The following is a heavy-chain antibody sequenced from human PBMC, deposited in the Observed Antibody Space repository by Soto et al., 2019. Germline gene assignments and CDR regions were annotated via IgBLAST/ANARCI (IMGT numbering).Heavy chain of an antibody. J-gene: IGHJ5*02. V-gene: IGHV1-2*02. CDR3: ARDQDWNYGWFDP. CDR1: GYTFTGYY. Sequence: ASVKVSCKASGYTFTGYYMHWVRQAPGQGLEWMGWINPNSGGTNYAQKFQGRVTMTRDTSISTAYMELSRLRSDDTAVYYCARDQDWNYGWFDPWGHGTLVTVSS. CDR2: INPNSGGT. D-gene: IGHD1-7*01.